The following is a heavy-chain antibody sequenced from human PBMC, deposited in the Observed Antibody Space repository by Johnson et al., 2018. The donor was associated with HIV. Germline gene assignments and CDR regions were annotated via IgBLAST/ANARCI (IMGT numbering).Heavy chain of an antibody. Sequence: QLVESGGGSVQPGGSLRLSCAASGFTFDDYAMHWVRQAPGKGLEWVAVISYDGSNKYYADSVKGRFTISRDNSKNTLYLQMNSLRAEDTAVYYCARDLRIYDAFDIWGQGTMVTVSS. CDR1: GFTFDDYA. CDR3: ARDLRIYDAFDI. J-gene: IGHJ3*02. CDR2: ISYDGSNK. V-gene: IGHV3-30*04. D-gene: IGHD3-10*01.